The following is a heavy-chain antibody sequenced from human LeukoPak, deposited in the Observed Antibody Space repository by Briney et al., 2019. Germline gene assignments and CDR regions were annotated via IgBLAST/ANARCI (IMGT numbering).Heavy chain of an antibody. CDR2: ISVYNGNT. Sequence: GASVKVSCKASDYTFTDYGISWVRQGPGQGLEWMGWISVYNGNTNYAQKLQGRATMTTDTSTSTAYMEVRSLRSDDTAIYYCARGTGNYGDPASFDYWGRGTLVTVSS. J-gene: IGHJ4*02. D-gene: IGHD4-17*01. CDR3: ARGTGNYGDPASFDY. CDR1: DYTFTDYG. V-gene: IGHV1-18*01.